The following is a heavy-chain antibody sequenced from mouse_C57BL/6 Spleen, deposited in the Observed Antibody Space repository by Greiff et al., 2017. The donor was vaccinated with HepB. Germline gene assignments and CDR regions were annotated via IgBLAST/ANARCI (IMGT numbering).Heavy chain of an antibody. CDR1: GYTFTSYW. D-gene: IGHD1-1*01. Sequence: VQLQQSGTELVKPGASVKLSCKASGYTFTSYWMHWVKQRPGQGLEWIGNINPSNGGTKYNEKFKSKATLTVDKSSSTAYMQLSSLTSEDAAVYYCARFNYYGPYFDVWGTGTTVTVSS. CDR2: INPSNGGT. J-gene: IGHJ1*03. CDR3: ARFNYYGPYFDV. V-gene: IGHV1-53*01.